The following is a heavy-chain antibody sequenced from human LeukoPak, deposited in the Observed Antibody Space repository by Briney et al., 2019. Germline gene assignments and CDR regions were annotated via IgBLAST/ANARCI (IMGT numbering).Heavy chain of an antibody. V-gene: IGHV3-30-3*01. CDR2: ISYDGSNK. CDR3: ASLRYSGSRGGY. J-gene: IGHJ4*02. D-gene: IGHD1-26*01. CDR1: GFTFSSYA. Sequence: GGSLRLSCAASGFTFSSYAMHWVRQAPGKGLEWVAVISYDGSNKYYADSVKGRFTISRDNSKNTLYLQMNSLRAEDTAVYYCASLRYSGSRGGYWGQGTLVTVSS.